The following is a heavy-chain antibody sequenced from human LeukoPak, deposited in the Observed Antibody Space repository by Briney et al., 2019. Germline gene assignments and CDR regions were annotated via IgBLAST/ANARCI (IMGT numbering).Heavy chain of an antibody. Sequence: GGSLRLSCAASGFTFSSYSMNWVRQAPGKGVERVSSISSSSNYIYYADSVKGRFTISRDNAKNSLYLQMNSLRAEDTAVYYCARNIAARRMGGSDWGQGTLVTVSS. CDR2: ISSSSNYI. CDR1: GFTFSSYS. D-gene: IGHD6-6*01. J-gene: IGHJ4*02. V-gene: IGHV3-21*01. CDR3: ARNIAARRMGGSD.